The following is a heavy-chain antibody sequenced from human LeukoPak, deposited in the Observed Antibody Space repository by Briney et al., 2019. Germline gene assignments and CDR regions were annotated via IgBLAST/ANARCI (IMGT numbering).Heavy chain of an antibody. CDR1: GFTFSSYW. J-gene: IGHJ4*02. CDR3: ARDARVIRDY. D-gene: IGHD3-3*01. V-gene: IGHV3-7*01. CDR2: INQDGTEK. Sequence: GGSLRLSCAASGFTFSSYWMSWVRQVPGKGLEWVANINQDGTEKYYVDSVKGRFTVSRDNAKNSLYLQMNSRRADDADVYYLARDARVIRDYWGQGPLVTVSS.